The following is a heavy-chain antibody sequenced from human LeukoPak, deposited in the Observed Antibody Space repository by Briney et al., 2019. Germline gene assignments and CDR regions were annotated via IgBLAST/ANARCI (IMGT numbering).Heavy chain of an antibody. Sequence: KTSETLSLTCTVSGDSISSGGYYWSWIRQPAGKGLEWIGRIYTSGSTNYNPSLKSRVTISVDTSKNQFSLKLSSVTAADTAVYYCARGNYDSSGGYYYYYYYMDVWGKGTTVTISS. CDR1: GDSISSGGYY. J-gene: IGHJ6*03. CDR3: ARGNYDSSGGYYYYYYYMDV. V-gene: IGHV4-61*02. D-gene: IGHD3-22*01. CDR2: IYTSGST.